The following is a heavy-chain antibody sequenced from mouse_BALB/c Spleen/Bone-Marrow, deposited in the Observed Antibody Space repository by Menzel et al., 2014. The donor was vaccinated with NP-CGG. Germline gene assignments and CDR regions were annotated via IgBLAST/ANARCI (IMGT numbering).Heavy chain of an antibody. CDR3: ARLDLSAY. CDR1: GFNIKDTY. Sequence: EVKLVESGAELVKPGASVKLSCTASGFNIKDTYMHWVKPRPEQGLEWIGRIDPANGNTKYDPKFQGKATITADTSSNTAYLQLSSLTSEDTAVYYCARLDLSAYWGQGTLVTVSA. J-gene: IGHJ3*01. CDR2: IDPANGNT. V-gene: IGHV14-3*02.